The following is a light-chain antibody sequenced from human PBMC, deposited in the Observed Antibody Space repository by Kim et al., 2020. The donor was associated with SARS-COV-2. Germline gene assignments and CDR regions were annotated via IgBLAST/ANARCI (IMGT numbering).Light chain of an antibody. CDR3: QSHDSSLSRSV. CDR1: SSDIWAGYD. Sequence: QRGHVASAGSSSDIWAGYDVNWYQQLPGTAPELLIYGNSNRPAGIPDRFSGSRSGTAASLAITGLLAEDEADYYCQSHDSSLSRSVFGGGTKLTVL. CDR2: GNS. J-gene: IGLJ2*01. V-gene: IGLV1-40*01.